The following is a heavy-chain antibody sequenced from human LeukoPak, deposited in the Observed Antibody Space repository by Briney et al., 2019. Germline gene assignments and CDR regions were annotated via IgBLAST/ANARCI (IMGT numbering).Heavy chain of an antibody. D-gene: IGHD3/OR15-3a*01. J-gene: IGHJ4*02. CDR2: ISGSGGST. CDR1: GFTFSSYA. Sequence: GGSLRLSCAASGFTFSSYAMSWVRQAPGKGLGWVSAISGSGGSTYYADSVKGRFTISRDNSKNTLYLQMNSLRAEDTAVYYCARVRSAGDWDDYWGQGTLVTVSS. V-gene: IGHV3-23*01. CDR3: ARVRSAGDWDDY.